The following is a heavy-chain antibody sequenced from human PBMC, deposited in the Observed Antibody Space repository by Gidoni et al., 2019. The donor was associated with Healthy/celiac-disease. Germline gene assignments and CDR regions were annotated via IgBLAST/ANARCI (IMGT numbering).Heavy chain of an antibody. Sequence: QVQLVQSGTAVKKPGASLTVSCTASGYTFTSYDFNWVRQATGQGFEWMGWMNPNSGNTGYAQKFQGRVTMTRNTSISTAYMELSSLRAEDTAVYYWARGVDRYDSSGYYWWFDPWGQGTLVTVSS. J-gene: IGHJ5*02. D-gene: IGHD3-22*01. V-gene: IGHV1-8*01. CDR1: GYTFTSYD. CDR3: ARGVDRYDSSGYYWWFDP. CDR2: MNPNSGNT.